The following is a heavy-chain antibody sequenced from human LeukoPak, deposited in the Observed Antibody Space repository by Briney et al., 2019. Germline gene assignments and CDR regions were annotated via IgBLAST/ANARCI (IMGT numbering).Heavy chain of an antibody. D-gene: IGHD3-22*01. CDR3: AKAVYYYDSSAPN. CDR2: IRGRGGRT. V-gene: IGHV3-23*01. CDR1: GLTLSIYA. Sequence: GGSLRLSCAASGLTLSIYAMSWVRQAPGKGLEWVSAIRGRGGRTYYADSVEGRFTIPRDNSKNTLYLQMNRLRAEGTAVYYCAKAVYYYDSSAPNWGQGALVSVSS. J-gene: IGHJ4*02.